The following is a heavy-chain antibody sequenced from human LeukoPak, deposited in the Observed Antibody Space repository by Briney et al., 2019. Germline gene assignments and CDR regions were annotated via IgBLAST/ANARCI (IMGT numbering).Heavy chain of an antibody. V-gene: IGHV3-30*02. D-gene: IGHD5-18*01. J-gene: IGHJ4*02. Sequence: GGSLRLSCAASGFTFSSYGMHWVRQAPGKGLEWVAFIRYDGSNKYYADSVKGRFTISRDNSKNTLYLQMNSLRAEDTAVYYSAKDWGRIQLWFYYFDYWGQGTLVTVSS. CDR2: IRYDGSNK. CDR3: AKDWGRIQLWFYYFDY. CDR1: GFTFSSYG.